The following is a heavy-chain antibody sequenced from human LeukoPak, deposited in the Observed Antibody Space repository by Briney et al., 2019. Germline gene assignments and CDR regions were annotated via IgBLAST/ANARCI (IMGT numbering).Heavy chain of an antibody. CDR1: GGSISGYY. D-gene: IGHD1-26*01. CDR2: MFYSGST. Sequence: SETLSLTCTVSGGSISGYYWNWIRQPPGKGLEWIGYMFYSGSTSYNPSLKSRVTISLDTSKNQFSLKVTSVTAADTAMYYCARSQTGYTGSYGLFDPWGQGTLVTVPS. CDR3: ARSQTGYTGSYGLFDP. V-gene: IGHV4-59*01. J-gene: IGHJ5*02.